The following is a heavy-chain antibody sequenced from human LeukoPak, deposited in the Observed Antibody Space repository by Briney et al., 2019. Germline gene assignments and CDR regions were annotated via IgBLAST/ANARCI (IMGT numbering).Heavy chain of an antibody. CDR3: AGKGITGTSGWFDP. CDR1: GFTFDDYA. V-gene: IGHV3-9*01. D-gene: IGHD1-7*01. CDR2: ISWNSGSI. J-gene: IGHJ5*02. Sequence: GRSLRLSYAASGFTFDDYAMHWVRQAPGKGLEWVSGISWNSGSIGYADSVKGRFTISRDNAKNSLYLQMNSLRAEDTALYYCAGKGITGTSGWFDPWGQGTLVTVSS.